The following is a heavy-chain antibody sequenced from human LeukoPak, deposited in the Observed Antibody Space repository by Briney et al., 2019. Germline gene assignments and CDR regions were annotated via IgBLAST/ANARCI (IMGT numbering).Heavy chain of an antibody. V-gene: IGHV1-18*01. Sequence: GASVKVSCRASGYTFTNYGISWVRQAPGQGLEWMGWISAYNGNTNYAQKLQGRVTMTTDTSSTTAYMELRSLRSDDTAVYYCARVGWGYCSSTSCYGDPYYMDVWGKGTTVTVSS. D-gene: IGHD2-2*01. J-gene: IGHJ6*03. CDR2: ISAYNGNT. CDR3: ARVGWGYCSSTSCYGDPYYMDV. CDR1: GYTFTNYG.